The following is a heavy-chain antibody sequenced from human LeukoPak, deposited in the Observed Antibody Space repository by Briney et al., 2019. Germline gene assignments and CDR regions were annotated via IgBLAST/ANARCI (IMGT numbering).Heavy chain of an antibody. CDR3: ARDTLEYSNSPDALDI. CDR2: VSGSGGST. CDR1: GFTFSSYA. V-gene: IGHV3-23*01. J-gene: IGHJ3*02. D-gene: IGHD4-23*01. Sequence: AGGSLRLSCAASGFTFSSYAMSWVRQAPGKGLEWVSAVSGSGGSTYYADSVKGRFTISRDNAKNSLYMQMESLRDEDTAIYYCARDTLEYSNSPDALDIWGQGTMVTVSS.